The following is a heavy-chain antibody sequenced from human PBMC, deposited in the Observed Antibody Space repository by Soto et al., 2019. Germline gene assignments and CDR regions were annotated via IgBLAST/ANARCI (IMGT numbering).Heavy chain of an antibody. Sequence: VASVKVSCKASGYTFTSYDINWVRQATGQGLEWMGWMNPNSGNTGYAQKFQGRVTMTRNTSISTAYMELSSLRSEDTAVYYCARLPLGYCSSTSCYADYFDYWGQGTLVTVSS. J-gene: IGHJ4*02. D-gene: IGHD2-2*01. V-gene: IGHV1-8*01. CDR3: ARLPLGYCSSTSCYADYFDY. CDR2: MNPNSGNT. CDR1: GYTFTSYD.